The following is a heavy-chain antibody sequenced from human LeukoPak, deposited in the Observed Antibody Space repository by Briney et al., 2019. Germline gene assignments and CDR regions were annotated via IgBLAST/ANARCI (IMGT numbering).Heavy chain of an antibody. CDR2: IYYSGGT. CDR1: GVSISSYY. CDR3: ARVSPAALSPYYYYYYMDV. V-gene: IGHV4-59*01. D-gene: IGHD2-2*01. J-gene: IGHJ6*03. Sequence: SETLSLSCTVSGVSISSYYWSWIRQPPGKGLEWIWYIYYSGGTNYNPSLKSRVTISVDTSKNQFSLKLSSVTAADTAVYYCARVSPAALSPYYYYYYMDVWGKGTTVTVSS.